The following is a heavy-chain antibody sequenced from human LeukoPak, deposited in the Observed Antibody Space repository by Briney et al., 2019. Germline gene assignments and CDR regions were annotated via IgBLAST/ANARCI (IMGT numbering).Heavy chain of an antibody. CDR2: IYYSGST. Sequence: PSETLSLTCTVSGGSISSFYWSWIRQPPGKGLEWIGYIYYSGSTNFNPSLKSRVTISVDTSKNQFSLKLSSVTAADTAVYYCARHRYCSGGSCYRAFDIWGQGTMVTVSS. CDR1: GGSISSFY. CDR3: ARHRYCSGGSCYRAFDI. D-gene: IGHD2-15*01. J-gene: IGHJ3*02. V-gene: IGHV4-59*08.